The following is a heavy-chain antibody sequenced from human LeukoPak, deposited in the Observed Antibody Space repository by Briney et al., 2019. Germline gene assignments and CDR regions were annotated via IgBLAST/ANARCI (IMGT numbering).Heavy chain of an antibody. J-gene: IGHJ3*02. V-gene: IGHV1-2*02. CDR2: INPNSGGT. Sequence: GASVKVSCKASGYTFTSHHIHWVRQAPGQGLEWMGWINPNSGGTNYAQKFQGRVTMTRDTSISTAYMELSRLRSDDTAVYYCARDREGVRSGSHAFDIWGQGTMVTVSS. D-gene: IGHD3-22*01. CDR1: GYTFTSHH. CDR3: ARDREGVRSGSHAFDI.